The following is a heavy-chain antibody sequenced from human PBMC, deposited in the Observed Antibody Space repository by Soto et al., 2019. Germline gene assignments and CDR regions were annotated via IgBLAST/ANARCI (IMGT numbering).Heavy chain of an antibody. V-gene: IGHV3-33*01. D-gene: IGHD2-2*01. CDR1: GFTFSGYG. CDR3: ARAGYCISTSCYGGWFDP. CDR2: IWYDGSNK. Sequence: GGSLRLSCAASGFTFSGYGMHWVRQAPGKGLEWVAVIWYDGSNKYYADSVKGRFTISRDNSKNTLYLQMNSLRAEDTAVYYCARAGYCISTSCYGGWFDPWGQGTLVTAPQ. J-gene: IGHJ5*02.